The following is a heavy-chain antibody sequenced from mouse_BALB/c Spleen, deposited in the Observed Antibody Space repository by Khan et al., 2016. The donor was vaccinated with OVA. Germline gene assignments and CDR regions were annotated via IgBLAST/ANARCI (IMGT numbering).Heavy chain of an antibody. J-gene: IGHJ3*01. CDR3: TRGGYGSPFAY. V-gene: IGHV1S81*02. Sequence: VQLQQSGAELVKPGASVKLSCKASGYTFTSYYMYWVKQRPGQGLEWIGEINPSNGGTNVNEKFKSKATLTVDKSSSTAYMEVSSLTSEYSAVYYCTRGGYGSPFAYWGQGTLVTVSA. CDR1: GYTFTSYY. D-gene: IGHD1-1*01. CDR2: INPSNGGT.